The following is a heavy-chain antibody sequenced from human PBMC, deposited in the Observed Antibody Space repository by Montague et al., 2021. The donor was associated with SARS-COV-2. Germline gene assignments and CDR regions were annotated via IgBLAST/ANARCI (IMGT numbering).Heavy chain of an antibody. CDR1: GASISSRSYY. V-gene: IGHV4-39*01. CDR2: RYYSGSS. D-gene: IGHD3-3*01. CDR3: AALPSSFTIFGVVQGYYFDD. J-gene: IGHJ4*02. Sequence: SETLSLTCTVSGASISSRSYYWGWIRQPPGKGLEWIGIRYYSGSSNYNPTLKSRVTISVDTSTNQFSLKLSSVTAADTAVSYCAALPSSFTIFGVVQGYYFDDWGQGTLVTVSS.